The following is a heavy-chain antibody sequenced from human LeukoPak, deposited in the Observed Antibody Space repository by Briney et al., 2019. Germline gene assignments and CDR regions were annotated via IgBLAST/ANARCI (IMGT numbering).Heavy chain of an antibody. Sequence: SETLSLTCTVSGGSISSSSYYWGWIRQPPGKGLEWIGSIYYSGSTYYNPSLKSPVTISVDTSKNQSSLKLSSVTAADTAVYYCARLRWESSWHDFDYWGQGTLVTVSS. V-gene: IGHV4-39*01. CDR2: IYYSGST. CDR1: GGSISSSSYY. CDR3: ARLRWESSWHDFDY. D-gene: IGHD6-13*01. J-gene: IGHJ4*02.